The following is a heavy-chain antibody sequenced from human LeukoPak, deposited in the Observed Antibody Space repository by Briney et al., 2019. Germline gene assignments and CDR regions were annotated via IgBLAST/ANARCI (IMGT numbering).Heavy chain of an antibody. CDR1: GYTFTGYY. D-gene: IGHD2-21*02. CDR2: INPNSGGT. V-gene: IGHV1-2*02. Sequence: ASVKVSCKASGYTFTGYYMHWVRQAPGQGLEWLGWINPNSGGTNYAQKFQGRVTMTRDTSISTAYMERSRLRSDDTAVYYWARGVVVTAILGYYGMDVWGQGTTVTVSS. J-gene: IGHJ6*02. CDR3: ARGVVVTAILGYYGMDV.